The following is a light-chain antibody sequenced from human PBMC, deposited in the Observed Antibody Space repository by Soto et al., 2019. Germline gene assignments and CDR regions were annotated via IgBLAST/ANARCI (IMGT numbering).Light chain of an antibody. CDR2: GAS. CDR1: ESISRN. CDR3: QQYMNWPPLT. Sequence: EIVMTQSAAPLSVSPGERVTLSCRASESISRNLAWYQLKPGQAPRLLIYGASSRDTGVPARFSGGGSGTEFTLTISSLQSEDSAVYFCQQYMNWPPLTFGPGTKVDV. J-gene: IGKJ3*01. V-gene: IGKV3-15*01.